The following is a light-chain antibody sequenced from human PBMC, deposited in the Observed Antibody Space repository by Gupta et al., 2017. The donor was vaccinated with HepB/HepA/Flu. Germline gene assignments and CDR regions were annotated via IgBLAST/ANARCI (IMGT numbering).Light chain of an antibody. V-gene: IGKV1-27*01. Sequence: DIQMTQSPSSLSASVGDRVTTTCRASQVIGNYLAWFQQKPGKVPKLLIYYSSNLQSWVPSRFSGSASGTDFTLTINNLQPEDVATYYCQKYISAPFTFGPGTKVD. CDR3: QKYISAPFT. CDR2: YSS. CDR1: QVIGNY. J-gene: IGKJ3*01.